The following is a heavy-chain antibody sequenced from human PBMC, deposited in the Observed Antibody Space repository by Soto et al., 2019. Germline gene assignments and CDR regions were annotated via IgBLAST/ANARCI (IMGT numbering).Heavy chain of an antibody. Sequence: SQTLSLTCAISGDSVSSNSAAWNWIRQSPSRGLEWLGRTYYRSKWYNDYAVSVKSRITINPDTSKNQFSLQLNSVTPEDTAVYYCARDLRKRSSWPTKPYYYYGMDVWGQGTTVNVSS. CDR1: GDSVSSNSAA. J-gene: IGHJ6*02. D-gene: IGHD6-13*01. CDR3: ARDLRKRSSWPTKPYYYYGMDV. CDR2: TYYRSKWYN. V-gene: IGHV6-1*01.